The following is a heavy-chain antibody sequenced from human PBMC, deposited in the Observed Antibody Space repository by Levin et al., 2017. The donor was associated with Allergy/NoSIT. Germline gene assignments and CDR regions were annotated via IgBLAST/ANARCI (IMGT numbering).Heavy chain of an antibody. CDR1: GYTFTSYA. CDR2: INAGNGNT. CDR3: ARDLGWGGIVLNWFDP. V-gene: IGHV1-3*01. D-gene: IGHD2-15*01. Sequence: ASVKVSCKASGYTFTSYAMHWVRQAPGQRLEWMGWINAGNGNTKYSQKFQGRVTITRDTSASTAYMELSSLRSEDTAVYYCARDLGWGGIVLNWFDPWGQGTLVTVSS. J-gene: IGHJ5*02.